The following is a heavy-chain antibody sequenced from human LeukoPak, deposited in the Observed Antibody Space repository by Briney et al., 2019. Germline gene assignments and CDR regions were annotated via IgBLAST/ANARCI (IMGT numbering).Heavy chain of an antibody. V-gene: IGHV3-7*01. CDR1: GFTFSSYW. D-gene: IGHD3-3*01. Sequence: PGGSLRLSCAASGFTFSSYWMSWVRQAPGKGLEWVANIKQDGSEKYYVDSVKGRFTISRDNAKISLYLQMNSLRAEDTAVYYCARDHLITIFGVVTDDAFDIWGQGTMVTVSS. CDR3: ARDHLITIFGVVTDDAFDI. CDR2: IKQDGSEK. J-gene: IGHJ3*02.